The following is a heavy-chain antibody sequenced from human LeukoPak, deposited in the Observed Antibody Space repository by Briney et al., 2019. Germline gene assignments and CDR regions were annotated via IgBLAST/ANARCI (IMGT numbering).Heavy chain of an antibody. D-gene: IGHD6-13*01. CDR3: ARAGYSSSWYGESYFDY. CDR1: GFTFSHYS. CDR2: ISSSGTTI. Sequence: GGSLRLSCAASGFTFSHYSMNWVRQAPGKGLEWLSYISSSGTTIYYADAVKGRFTISRDNAKNSLYLQMNSLRAEDTAVYYCARAGYSSSWYGESYFDYWGQGTLVTVSS. V-gene: IGHV3-48*04. J-gene: IGHJ4*02.